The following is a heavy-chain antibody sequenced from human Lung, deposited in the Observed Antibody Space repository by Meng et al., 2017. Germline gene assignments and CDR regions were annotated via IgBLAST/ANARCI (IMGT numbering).Heavy chain of an antibody. CDR1: DYTFTGYG. D-gene: IGHD3-10*01. V-gene: IGHV1-18*04. J-gene: IGHJ4*02. CDR3: ARGTPGRSYSDF. Sequence: QVHPVQSGDEVTTPGASVEVPCKSSDYTFTGYGVSWVRQAPGQGLEWMAWLGAHDGDRSHAPRFQGRVTVTADRLTATSFMELRNLRYDDTAVYYCARGTPGRSYSDFWGQGTLVTVSS. CDR2: LGAHDGDR.